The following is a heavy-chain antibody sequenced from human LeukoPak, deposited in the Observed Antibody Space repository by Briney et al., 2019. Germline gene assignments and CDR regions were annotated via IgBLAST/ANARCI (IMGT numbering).Heavy chain of an antibody. CDR1: GGSISSYY. CDR3: ARADFDCGDET. D-gene: IGHD4-17*01. J-gene: IGHJ4*02. CDR2: IYYSGST. V-gene: IGHV4-59*01. Sequence: PSETLSLTCTVSGGSISSYYWSWIRQPPGKGLEWIGYIYYSGSTNYNPSLKSRVTISVDTSKNQFSLKLSSVTAADTAVYYCARADFDCGDETWGQGTLVTVSS.